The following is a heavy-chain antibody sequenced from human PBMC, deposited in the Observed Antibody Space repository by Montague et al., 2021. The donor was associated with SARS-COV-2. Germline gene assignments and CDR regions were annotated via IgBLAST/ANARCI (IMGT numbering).Heavy chain of an antibody. Sequence: SLRLSCAASGFTHSKYGVHWVRQAPGKGLEWVASIWNDGSKKHHXDSXKGRFTISRDNSNNMLYLQRDSLRADDAGVYYCVGDPGDPDTFDFWGQGTQVTVSS. V-gene: IGHV3-33*01. J-gene: IGHJ4*02. D-gene: IGHD7-27*01. CDR2: IWNDGSKK. CDR1: GFTHSKYG. CDR3: VGDPGDPDTFDF.